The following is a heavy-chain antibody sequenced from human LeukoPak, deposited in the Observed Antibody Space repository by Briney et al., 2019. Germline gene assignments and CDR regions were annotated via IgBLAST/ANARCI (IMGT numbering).Heavy chain of an antibody. Sequence: PSETLSLTCTVSGGSISSYYWSWIRQPPGKGLEWIGYIYYSGSTNYNPSLKSRVTIPVDTSKNQFSLKLSSVTAADTAVYYCARLGEDRADYYMDVWGKGTTVTVSS. CDR2: IYYSGST. CDR1: GGSISSYY. CDR3: ARLGEDRADYYMDV. D-gene: IGHD3-16*01. V-gene: IGHV4-59*01. J-gene: IGHJ6*03.